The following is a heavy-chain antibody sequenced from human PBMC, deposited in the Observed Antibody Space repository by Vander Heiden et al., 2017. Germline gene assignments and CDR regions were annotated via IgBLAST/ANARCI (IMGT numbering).Heavy chain of an antibody. V-gene: IGHV4-31*03. CDR2: IYYSGST. CDR1: GGSISSGGYY. CDR3: ARDPPVDSHAFDI. D-gene: IGHD2-15*01. J-gene: IGHJ3*02. Sequence: QVQLQESGPGLVKPSQTLSLACTVPGGSISSGGYYWSWIRQHPGKGLEWIGYIYYSGSTYYNPSLKSRVTISVDTSKNQFSLKLSSVTAADTAVYYCARDPPVDSHAFDIWGQGTMVTVSS.